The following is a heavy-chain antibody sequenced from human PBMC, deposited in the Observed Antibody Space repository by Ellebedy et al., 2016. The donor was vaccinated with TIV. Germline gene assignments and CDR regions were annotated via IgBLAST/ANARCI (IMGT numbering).Heavy chain of an antibody. CDR1: GGSISGGGYQ. Sequence: SETLSLXXTVSGGSISGGGYQWSWIRQHPGKGLEWIGHIYYSGYTYYNPSLTGRVTMSVDTSKNQFSLKLSSVTAADTAVYYCARAERRSFYFYGLDVWGQGTTVTVSS. CDR3: ARAERRSFYFYGLDV. J-gene: IGHJ6*02. CDR2: IYYSGYT. V-gene: IGHV4-31*03. D-gene: IGHD1-1*01.